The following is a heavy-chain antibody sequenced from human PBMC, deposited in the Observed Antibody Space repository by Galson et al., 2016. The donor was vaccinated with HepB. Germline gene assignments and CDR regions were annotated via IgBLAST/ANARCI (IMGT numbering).Heavy chain of an antibody. CDR2: TSYRSRWTS. Sequence: CAISGDSVSSTNAAWNWIRQSPSRGLEWLGRTSYRSRWTSDYAASLKSRLNISADTSKNQFSLQLNSVTPEDTAVYYCVRSRLNWLFQPFYFDYWGQGTLVTVSS. D-gene: IGHD3-9*01. J-gene: IGHJ4*02. V-gene: IGHV6-1*01. CDR3: VRSRLNWLFQPFYFDY. CDR1: GDSVSSTNAA.